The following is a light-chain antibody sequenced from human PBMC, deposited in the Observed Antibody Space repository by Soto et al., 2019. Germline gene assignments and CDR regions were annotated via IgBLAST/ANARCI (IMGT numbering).Light chain of an antibody. CDR3: ATHDGSGSTFVVA. CDR1: SGYSNYK. J-gene: IGLJ2*01. Sequence: QSVLTQPPSASASLGASVTLTCTLSSGYSNYKVDWYQQRPGKGPRFVMRVGTGGIVGSKGDGIPDRFSVLGSGLNRYLTITNIQEEDESDYHCATHDGSGSTFVVAFGGGTKVTVL. V-gene: IGLV9-49*01. CDR2: VGTGGIVG.